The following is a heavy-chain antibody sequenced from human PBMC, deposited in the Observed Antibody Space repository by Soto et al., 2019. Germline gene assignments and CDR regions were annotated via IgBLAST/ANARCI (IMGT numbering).Heavy chain of an antibody. Sequence: AASVKVSCKASGYTFTSYAMHWVRQAPGQRLEWMGWINAGNGNTKYSQKFQGRVTITRDTSASTAYMELSSLRSEDTAVYYCARVSRVFGGGYYYYGMDVWGQGTTVTVSS. CDR2: INAGNGNT. CDR1: GYTFTSYA. D-gene: IGHD3-10*02. J-gene: IGHJ6*02. V-gene: IGHV1-3*01. CDR3: ARVSRVFGGGYYYYGMDV.